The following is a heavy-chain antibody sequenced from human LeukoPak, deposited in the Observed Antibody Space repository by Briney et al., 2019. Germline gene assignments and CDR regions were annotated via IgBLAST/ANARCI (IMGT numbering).Heavy chain of an antibody. CDR2: IIPIFGTA. J-gene: IGHJ2*01. D-gene: IGHD2-8*01. CDR1: GGTFSSYA. CDR3: EREGYCTNGVCLGEFFDL. Sequence: SVKVSCKASGGTFSSYAISWVRQAPGQGLEWMGGIIPIFGTANYAQKFQGRVTITTDESTSTAYMELSSLRSEDTAVYYCEREGYCTNGVCLGEFFDLWGRGTLVTVSS. V-gene: IGHV1-69*05.